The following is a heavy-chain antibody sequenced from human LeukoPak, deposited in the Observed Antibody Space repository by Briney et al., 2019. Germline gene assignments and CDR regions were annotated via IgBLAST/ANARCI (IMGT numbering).Heavy chain of an antibody. D-gene: IGHD3-16*01. CDR2: ISASSGNI. CDR3: ARDYLWAFDF. Sequence: ETGGSLRLSCAASGFTFSSYSLNWVRQAPGKGLEWVSYISASSGNIKYADSVKGRFTISRDNAKNSLYLQMNSLRAEDTAVYYCARDYLWAFDFWGQGTMVTVPS. J-gene: IGHJ3*01. V-gene: IGHV3-48*01. CDR1: GFTFSSYS.